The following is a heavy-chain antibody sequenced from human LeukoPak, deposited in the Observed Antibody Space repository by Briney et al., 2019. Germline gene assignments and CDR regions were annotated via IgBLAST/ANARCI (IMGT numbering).Heavy chain of an antibody. CDR1: GFNFCTYN. CDR3: VRESIGFDY. D-gene: IGHD2-15*01. V-gene: IGHV3-48*04. Sequence: GGSLRLSCAASGFNFCTYNVNWVRQAPGKGLDWVSYISSSSRTRYYADSVKGRFTISRDNAKDSLYLQMNSLRAEDTAVYYCVRESIGFDYWGQGTLVTASS. J-gene: IGHJ4*02. CDR2: ISSSSRTR.